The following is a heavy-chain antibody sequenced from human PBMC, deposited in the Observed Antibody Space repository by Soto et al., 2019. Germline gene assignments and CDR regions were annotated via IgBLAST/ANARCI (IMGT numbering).Heavy chain of an antibody. V-gene: IGHV3-48*02. CDR2: IGRSSDSI. J-gene: IGHJ6*02. CDR3: ARVRGTPLYGMDV. Sequence: EGQLVESGGGLVQPGESLRLSCAASGFTFTGYGMNWVRQAPGKGLEWISSIGRSSDSIYYADSVKGRFTISRDNAKDSLYLQMNSLRDEGTALYYCARVRGTPLYGMDVWGQGTTVTVSS. CDR1: GFTFTGYG. D-gene: IGHD3-10*01.